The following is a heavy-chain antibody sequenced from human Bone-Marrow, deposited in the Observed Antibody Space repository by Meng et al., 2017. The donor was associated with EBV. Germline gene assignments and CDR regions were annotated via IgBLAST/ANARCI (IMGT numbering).Heavy chain of an antibody. Sequence: DVELGEAGGGLVKPGGSLRLSCAASGFTFRKARMSWVRQAPGKGLEWVGRVKSQADGGTTDYTAAVRGRFTISRDDSRNMLYLQINSLQIEDSALYYCATESTTFEYWGLGTLVTVSS. CDR2: VKSQADGGTT. V-gene: IGHV3-15*01. CDR1: GFTFRKAR. CDR3: ATESTTFEY. J-gene: IGHJ4*02. D-gene: IGHD1-1*01.